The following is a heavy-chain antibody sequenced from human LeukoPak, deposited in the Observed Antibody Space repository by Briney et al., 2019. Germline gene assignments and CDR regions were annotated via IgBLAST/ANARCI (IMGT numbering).Heavy chain of an antibody. CDR1: GFTFSSYG. CDR2: IRYDGSNK. D-gene: IGHD3-9*01. V-gene: IGHV3-30*02. CDR3: AKVGGGYDILTGYFFYYYYYYMDV. J-gene: IGHJ6*03. Sequence: PGGSLRLSCAASGFTFSSYGMHWVRQAPGKGLEWVAFIRYDGSNKYYADSVKGRFTISRDNSKNTLYLQMNSLRAEDTAVYYCAKVGGGYDILTGYFFYYYYYYMDVWGKGTTVTISS.